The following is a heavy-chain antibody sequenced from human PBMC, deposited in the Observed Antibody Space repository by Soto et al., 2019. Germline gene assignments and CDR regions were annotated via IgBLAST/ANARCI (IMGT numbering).Heavy chain of an antibody. CDR3: ASDTARVYYGIDV. CDR1: RFPFRGSA. V-gene: IGHV3-73*01. D-gene: IGHD5-18*01. CDR2: IRSKTNSYAT. J-gene: IGHJ6*02. Sequence: GGSLSLSCAPARFPFRGSAMHWVRQASGKGLEWVGRIRSKTNSYATAYAASVKGRFTISRDDSKNTAYLQMNSLKAEDTAVHYCASDTARVYYGIDVWGQGT.